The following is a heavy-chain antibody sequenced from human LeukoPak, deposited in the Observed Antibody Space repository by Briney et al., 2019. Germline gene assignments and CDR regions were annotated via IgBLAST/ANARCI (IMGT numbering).Heavy chain of an antibody. J-gene: IGHJ6*03. D-gene: IGHD2-2*02. CDR3: AKDGRYCRSTSCYTSSDYYYYYMDV. V-gene: IGHV3-30*02. CDR1: GFTFSSYG. Sequence: PGGSLRLSCAASGFTFSSYGMHWVRQAPGKGLEWVAFIRYDGSNKYYADSVKGRFTISRDNSKNTLYLQMNSLRAEDTAVYYCAKDGRYCRSTSCYTSSDYYYYYMDVWGKGTTVTVS. CDR2: IRYDGSNK.